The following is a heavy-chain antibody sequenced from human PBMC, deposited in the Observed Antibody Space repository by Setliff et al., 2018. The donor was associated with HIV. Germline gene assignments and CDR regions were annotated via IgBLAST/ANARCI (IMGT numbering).Heavy chain of an antibody. D-gene: IGHD3-9*01. J-gene: IGHJ1*01. CDR2: IYTSGDT. Sequence: PSETLSLTCTVSGGSISSGSYFWSWVRQPAGKGLEWIGRIYTSGDTNYNPSLKSRVTISMDTSKKQFSLKLRSVTAADTAVYCCAREAEQDYDVVTETLVEGAYIQFWGQGSLVTVSS. V-gene: IGHV4-61*02. CDR1: GGSISSGSYF. CDR3: AREAEQDYDVVTETLVEGAYIQF.